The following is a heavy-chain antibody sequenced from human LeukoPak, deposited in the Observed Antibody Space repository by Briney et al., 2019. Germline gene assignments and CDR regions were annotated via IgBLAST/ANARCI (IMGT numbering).Heavy chain of an antibody. CDR2: IDPNSGGT. CDR3: ARELIDFHDHTNKGFFDS. Sequence: ASVKVSCKVSGYTLTELSMHWVRQAPGQGLEWMAWIDPNSGGTNYAHKFKGRVTMTRDTSISTAYMEVSSLRSDDTAVYYCARELIDFHDHTNKGFFDSWGQGTLVTVSS. J-gene: IGHJ4*02. V-gene: IGHV1-2*02. CDR1: GYTLTELS. D-gene: IGHD3/OR15-3a*01.